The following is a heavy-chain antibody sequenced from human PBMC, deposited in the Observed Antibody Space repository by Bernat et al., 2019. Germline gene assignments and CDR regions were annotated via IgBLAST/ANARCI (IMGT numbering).Heavy chain of an antibody. Sequence: EVQLVESGGGLVQPGGSLRLSCAASGFTFSSYSMNWVRQAPGKGLEWVSYISSSSSTIYYADSVKGRFTISRDNAKNSLYLQMNSLRAEDTAVYYCARDTKALRYFAHYWGQGTLVTVSS. CDR3: ARDTKALRYFAHY. CDR1: GFTFSSYS. J-gene: IGHJ4*02. V-gene: IGHV3-48*01. CDR2: ISSSSSTI. D-gene: IGHD3-9*01.